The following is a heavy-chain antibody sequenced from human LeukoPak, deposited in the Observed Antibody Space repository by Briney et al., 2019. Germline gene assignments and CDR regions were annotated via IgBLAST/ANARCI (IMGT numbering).Heavy chain of an antibody. J-gene: IGHJ4*02. CDR2: ISWNSGSI. V-gene: IGHV3-9*01. D-gene: IGHD1-1*01. CDR1: GFTFDDYA. CDR3: AKDRSYWNDATLDY. Sequence: PGRSLRLSCAASGFTFDDYAMHWVRRAPGKGLEWVSGISWNSGSIGYADSVKGRFTISRDNAKNSLYLQMNSLRAEDTALYYCAKDRSYWNDATLDYWGQGTLVTVSS.